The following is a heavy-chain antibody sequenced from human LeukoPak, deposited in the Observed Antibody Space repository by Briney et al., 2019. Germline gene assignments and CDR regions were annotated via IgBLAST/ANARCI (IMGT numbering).Heavy chain of an antibody. J-gene: IGHJ4*02. D-gene: IGHD6-13*01. CDR2: ISSSSSYI. Sequence: GGSLRLSCAASGFTFSSYSMNWVRQAPGKGLEWVSSISSSSSYIYYADSVKGRFTISRDNAKNSLYLQMNSLRAEDTAVYYCARVRSSSWSTFDYWGQGTLVTVSS. V-gene: IGHV3-21*01. CDR1: GFTFSSYS. CDR3: ARVRSSSWSTFDY.